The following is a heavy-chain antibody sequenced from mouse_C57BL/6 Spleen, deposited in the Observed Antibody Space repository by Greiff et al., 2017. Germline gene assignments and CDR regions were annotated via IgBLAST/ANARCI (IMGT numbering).Heavy chain of an antibody. V-gene: IGHV1-52*01. CDR1: GYTFTSYW. CDR2: IDPSDSET. D-gene: IGHD1-1*01. Sequence: VQLQQPGAELVRPGSSVKLSCKASGYTFTSYWMHWVKQRPIQGLEWIGNIDPSDSETHYNQKFKDKATLTVDKSSSTAYMQLSSLTSEDSAVYYWARPYYYGSSSYAMDYWGQGTSVTVSS. CDR3: ARPYYYGSSSYAMDY. J-gene: IGHJ4*01.